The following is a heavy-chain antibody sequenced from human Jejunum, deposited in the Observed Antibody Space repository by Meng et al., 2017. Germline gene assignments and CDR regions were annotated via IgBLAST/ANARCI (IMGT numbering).Heavy chain of an antibody. CDR2: LIPYSGRT. Sequence: SVKVSCKASGGSFSAFAISWVRQAPGQGLEWMGGLIPYSGRTTYAQKFQGRVTISADESTGTASMELTSLRSEDTALYYCARGGVSYQMLTRLAYWGQGTLVTVSS. CDR3: ARGGVSYQMLTRLAY. V-gene: IGHV1-69*13. D-gene: IGHD3-10*01. J-gene: IGHJ4*02. CDR1: GGSFSAFA.